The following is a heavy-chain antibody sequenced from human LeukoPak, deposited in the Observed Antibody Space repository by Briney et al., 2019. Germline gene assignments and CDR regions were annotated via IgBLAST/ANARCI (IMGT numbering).Heavy chain of an antibody. CDR2: IKSKTDGGTT. V-gene: IGHV3-15*01. D-gene: IGHD6-19*01. J-gene: IGHJ3*02. Sequence: GGSLRLSCAASGFTFSNAWMSWVRQAPGKGLEWVGRIKSKTDGGTTDYAAPVKGRFTISRDDSKNTLYLQMNSLKTEDTAVYYCTTDMSSAGVNDAFDIWGQGTMVTVSS. CDR3: TTDMSSAGVNDAFDI. CDR1: GFTFSNAW.